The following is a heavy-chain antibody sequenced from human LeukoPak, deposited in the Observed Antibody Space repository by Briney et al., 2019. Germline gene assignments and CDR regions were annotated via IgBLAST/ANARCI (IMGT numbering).Heavy chain of an antibody. D-gene: IGHD3-3*01. J-gene: IGHJ3*02. V-gene: IGHV3-7*01. Sequence: HPGGSLRLSCGASGFSFSNHWMSWVRQAPGKGLEWVANIDQDGGEKNYVASVKGRFTISRDNTQNSLYLQMNSLRDEDTALYYCGRTRTASGVVNMGAFDIWGQGTMVTVSS. CDR1: GFSFSNHW. CDR2: IDQDGGEK. CDR3: GRTRTASGVVNMGAFDI.